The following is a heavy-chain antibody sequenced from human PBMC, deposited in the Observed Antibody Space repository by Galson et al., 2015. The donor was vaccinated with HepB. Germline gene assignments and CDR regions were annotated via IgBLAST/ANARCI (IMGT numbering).Heavy chain of an antibody. Sequence: SLRLSCAASGFTFSSYPMIWVRQAPGKGLEWVSGISGSGGSTEYAVSVKGRFTISRDNSDNTLYLQMRSLRAEDTAVYYCAKATDYGDYGHYWGQGTLVTVSS. CDR3: AKATDYGDYGHY. V-gene: IGHV3-23*01. J-gene: IGHJ4*02. CDR2: ISGSGGST. D-gene: IGHD4-17*01. CDR1: GFTFSSYP.